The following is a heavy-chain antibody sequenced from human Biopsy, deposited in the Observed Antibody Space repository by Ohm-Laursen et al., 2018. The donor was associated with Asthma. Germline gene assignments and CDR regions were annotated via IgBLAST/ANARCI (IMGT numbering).Heavy chain of an antibody. CDR2: IYSGGTS. CDR3: ARGDSSNWSHYYFDY. D-gene: IGHD3-22*01. Sequence: GSLRLSCTASGFAASRDYMFWVRQAPGKGLEWVSVIYSGGTSRTADSVRGRFTISRDYSKNTLYLQMHSLRAEDTAVYYCARGDSSNWSHYYFDYWGQGTLVTVSS. V-gene: IGHV3-53*01. CDR1: GFAASRDY. J-gene: IGHJ4*02.